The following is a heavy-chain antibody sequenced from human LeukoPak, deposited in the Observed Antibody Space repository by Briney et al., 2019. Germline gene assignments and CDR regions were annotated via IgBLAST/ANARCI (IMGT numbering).Heavy chain of an antibody. Sequence: PSETLSLTCTVSGGSISSDGYYWSWIRQHPGTGLEWIGYIYYSGTTYYNPSLESRVIMSVDTSKNQFSLKLSSVTAADTAVYYCARYRDSGGRLAFDIWGQGTMVTVSS. J-gene: IGHJ3*02. CDR2: IYYSGTT. V-gene: IGHV4-31*03. CDR1: GGSISSDGYY. CDR3: ARYRDSGGRLAFDI. D-gene: IGHD2-15*01.